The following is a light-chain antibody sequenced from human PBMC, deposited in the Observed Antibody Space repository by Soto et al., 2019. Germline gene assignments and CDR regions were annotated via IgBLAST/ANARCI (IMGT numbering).Light chain of an antibody. CDR3: QQYGSSQT. CDR1: QSVSSSY. V-gene: IGKV3-20*01. Sequence: EVVLTQSPGTLSLSPGERATLSCRASQSVSSSYLAWYQQKPGQAPRLLIYGASSRATRIPDRFSGSGSGTDFTITISGLEPEDFAVYYCQQYGSSQTFGQGTKVDIK. J-gene: IGKJ1*01. CDR2: GAS.